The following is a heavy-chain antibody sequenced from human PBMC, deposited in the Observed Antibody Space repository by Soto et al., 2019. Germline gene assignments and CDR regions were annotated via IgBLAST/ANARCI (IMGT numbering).Heavy chain of an antibody. J-gene: IGHJ4*02. V-gene: IGHV4-4*02. Sequence: QVYLQESGPGLVKPSETLSLTCAISGGSTSSSDWWTWVRQPPGEGLEWIGEIHRAGVTNYNSSLKSRLTISLDHSRNQFSLSLTSVTAADAAVCAGRPEIHPRWGQGILVPVSS. D-gene: IGHD3-10*02. CDR2: IHRAGVT. CDR1: GGSTSSSDW. CDR3: RPEIHPR.